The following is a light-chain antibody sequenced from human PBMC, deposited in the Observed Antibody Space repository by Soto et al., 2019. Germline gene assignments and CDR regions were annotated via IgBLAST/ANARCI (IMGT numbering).Light chain of an antibody. V-gene: IGKV1-5*03. J-gene: IGKJ1*01. CDR2: KAS. CDR1: QSIGSW. Sequence: DIQMTQSPTTLSASVGDRVTITCRASQSIGSWLAWYQQKPGKAPKLLIYKASTLESGVPSRFSGSGSGTEFILTISSLQPDDFASYYCQQYGRYSPWTFGQGTKVEIK. CDR3: QQYGRYSPWT.